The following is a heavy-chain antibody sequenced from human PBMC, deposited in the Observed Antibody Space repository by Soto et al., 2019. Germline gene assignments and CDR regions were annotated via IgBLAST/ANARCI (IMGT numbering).Heavy chain of an antibody. CDR2: ITSDGTST. J-gene: IGHJ4*02. V-gene: IGHV3-74*01. Sequence: GGSLRLSCAASGFTFSGYWMHWVRQAPGKGLVWVSRITSDGTSTSYADSVKGRFTISRDNAKNTLYLRMNSLRVEDTGVYYCARGLPTTQDYWGQGTLVTVSS. CDR3: ARGLPTTQDY. CDR1: GFTFSGYW.